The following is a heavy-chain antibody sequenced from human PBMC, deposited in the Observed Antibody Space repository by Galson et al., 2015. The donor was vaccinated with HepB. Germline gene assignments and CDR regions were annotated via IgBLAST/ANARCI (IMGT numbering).Heavy chain of an antibody. J-gene: IGHJ5*02. Sequence: SVKVSCKASGYTFTGYYMHWVRQAPGQGLEWMGWINPNSGGTNYAQKFQGWVTMTRDTSISTAYMELSRLRSDDTAVYYCARAEGVPSLRFLEWQDYNWFDPWGQGTLVTVSS. D-gene: IGHD3-3*01. CDR2: INPNSGGT. CDR1: GYTFTGYY. CDR3: ARAEGVPSLRFLEWQDYNWFDP. V-gene: IGHV1-2*04.